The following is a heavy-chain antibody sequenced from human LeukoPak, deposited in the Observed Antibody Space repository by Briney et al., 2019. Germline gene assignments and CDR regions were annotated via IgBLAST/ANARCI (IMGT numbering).Heavy chain of an antibody. CDR3: ASRASDTAMIDYYYYMDV. V-gene: IGHV4-59*01. CDR2: IYYSGST. D-gene: IGHD5-18*01. J-gene: IGHJ6*03. Sequence: PSETLSLTCTVSGGSISSYYWSWIRQPPGKGLEWIGYIYYSGSTNYNASLKSRFTISVDTSKNQFSLRLSSVTAADTAVYYCASRASDTAMIDYYYYMDVWGKGTTVTVSS. CDR1: GGSISSYY.